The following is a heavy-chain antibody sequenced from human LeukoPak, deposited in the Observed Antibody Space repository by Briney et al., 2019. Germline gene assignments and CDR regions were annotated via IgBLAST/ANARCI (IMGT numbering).Heavy chain of an antibody. Sequence: SVKVSCKASGFTFTSSAMQWVRQARGQRLEWIGWIVVGSGNTNYAQKLQERVTITRDMSTSTAYMELSSLRSEDTAVYYCAAGMKYCSGGSCYDAFDIWGQGTMVTVSS. V-gene: IGHV1-58*02. J-gene: IGHJ3*02. CDR1: GFTFTSSA. CDR3: AAGMKYCSGGSCYDAFDI. D-gene: IGHD2-15*01. CDR2: IVVGSGNT.